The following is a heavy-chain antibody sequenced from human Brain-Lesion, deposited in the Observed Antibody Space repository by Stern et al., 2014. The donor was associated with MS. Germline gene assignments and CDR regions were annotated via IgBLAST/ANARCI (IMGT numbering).Heavy chain of an antibody. V-gene: IGHV3-7*01. CDR2: IKQDGSEK. J-gene: IGHJ4*02. CDR3: ARGRDYFGP. Sequence: EVQLVESGGGLAQPGGSLRLSCAASGLSFSDYWMSWVRQAPGKGLEWVAYIKQDGSEKYYLDSVKGRFTISRDNTKNSLSLQMNSLRAEDTASYYCARGRDYFGPWGQGTLVTVSS. CDR1: GLSFSDYW.